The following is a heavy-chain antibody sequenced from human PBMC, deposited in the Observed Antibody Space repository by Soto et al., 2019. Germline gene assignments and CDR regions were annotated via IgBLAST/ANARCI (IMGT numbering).Heavy chain of an antibody. CDR3: ARGRITIDF. CDR1: GGSISSGGYY. D-gene: IGHD3-16*01. Sequence: SETLSLTCTVSGGSISSGGYYWSWIRQLPGKGLEWIGYIYYSGSTYYNPSLKSRVRMSADTSENQFSLKLSSVTAADTAVYYCARGRITIDFWGQGTLVTVAS. J-gene: IGHJ4*02. V-gene: IGHV4-31*03. CDR2: IYYSGST.